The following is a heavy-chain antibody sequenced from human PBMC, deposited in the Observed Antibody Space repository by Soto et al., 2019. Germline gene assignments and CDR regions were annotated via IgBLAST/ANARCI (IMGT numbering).Heavy chain of an antibody. Sequence: SETLSLTCTVSGGSISSYYSSWIRQPPGKGLEWIGYIYYSGSTNYNPSLKSRVTISVDTSKNQFSLKLSSVTAADTAVYYCARRYGDCFDYWGQGTLVTVSS. V-gene: IGHV4-59*08. CDR1: GGSISSYY. CDR2: IYYSGST. CDR3: ARRYGDCFDY. J-gene: IGHJ4*02. D-gene: IGHD4-17*01.